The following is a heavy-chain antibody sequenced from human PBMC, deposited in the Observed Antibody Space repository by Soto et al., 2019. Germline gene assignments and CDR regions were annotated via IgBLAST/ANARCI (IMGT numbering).Heavy chain of an antibody. D-gene: IGHD3-3*02. V-gene: IGHV4-31*03. Sequence: PSETLSLTCTVSGGSISSGGYYWTWIRQHPGKGLEWIGYIYYTGSIYYNPSLKSRVTISVDTSKNQFSLKLSSVTAADTAVYYCARGRIISSGAFGYWGQGTLVTVSS. CDR1: GGSISSGGYY. J-gene: IGHJ4*02. CDR3: ARGRIISSGAFGY. CDR2: IYYTGSI.